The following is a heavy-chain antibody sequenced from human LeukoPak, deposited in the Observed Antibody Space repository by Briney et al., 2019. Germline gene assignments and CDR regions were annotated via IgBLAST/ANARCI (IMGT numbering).Heavy chain of an antibody. Sequence: GGSLRLSCAASGFTFSSYAMHWVRQAPGKGLEWVAAISYVGSNKYCADSVKGRFTISRDDSENTLYLQMNGLRVEDSAVYYCATKVSLGNWGQGTLVTVTS. V-gene: IGHV3-30*14. CDR1: GFTFSSYA. CDR2: ISYVGSNK. J-gene: IGHJ4*02. D-gene: IGHD1-26*01. CDR3: ATKVSLGN.